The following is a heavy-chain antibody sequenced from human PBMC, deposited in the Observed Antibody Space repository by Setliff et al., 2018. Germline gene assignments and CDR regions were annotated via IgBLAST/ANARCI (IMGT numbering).Heavy chain of an antibody. CDR1: GGTFISYA. J-gene: IGHJ4*02. CDR3: ARVSRTIVAARGFDY. V-gene: IGHV1-69*13. Sequence: SVKVSCKASGGTFISYAISWVRQAPGQGLEWMGGIIPIFGTANYAQKFQGRVTITADESTSTAYMELSSLRSEDTAVYYCARVSRTIVAARGFDYWGQGTLVTVSS. D-gene: IGHD1-26*01. CDR2: IIPIFGTA.